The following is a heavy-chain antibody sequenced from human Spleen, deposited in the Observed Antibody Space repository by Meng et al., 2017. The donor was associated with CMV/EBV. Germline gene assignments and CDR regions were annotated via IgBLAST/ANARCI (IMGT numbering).Heavy chain of an antibody. CDR1: GFTFSSYA. V-gene: IGHV3-23*03. Sequence: GESLKISCAASGFTFSSYAMSWVRQAPGKGLEWVSVIYSGGSSTYYADSVKGRFTISRDNAKNSLDLQMHSLRPEDTALYYCAKDSNYGNAFDIWGRGTLVTVSS. CDR2: IYSGGSST. CDR3: AKDSNYGNAFDI. J-gene: IGHJ3*02. D-gene: IGHD4-11*01.